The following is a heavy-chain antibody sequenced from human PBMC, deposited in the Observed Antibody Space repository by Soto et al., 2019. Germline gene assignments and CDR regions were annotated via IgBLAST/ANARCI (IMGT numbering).Heavy chain of an antibody. Sequence: SQTLSLTCAISGDSVSSNSAAWNWIRQSPSRGLEWLGRTYYRSKWYNDYAVSVKSRITTNPDTSKNQFSLQLNPVTAADTAVYYCARGRVIMPLTVGPPTFDYWGQGTLVTAPQ. D-gene: IGHD2-21*01. CDR1: GDSVSSNSAA. J-gene: IGHJ4*02. V-gene: IGHV6-1*01. CDR3: ARGRVIMPLTVGPPTFDY. CDR2: TYYRSKWYN.